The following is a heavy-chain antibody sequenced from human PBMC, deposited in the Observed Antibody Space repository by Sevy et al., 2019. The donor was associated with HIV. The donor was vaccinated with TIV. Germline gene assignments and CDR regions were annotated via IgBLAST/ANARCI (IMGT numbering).Heavy chain of an antibody. CDR3: ARYCSGRSCYYYYYGMDV. Sequence: GGSLRLSCAASGFTFSSYSMNWVRQAPGKGLEWVSSISSSSSYIYYADSVKGRFTISRDNAKNSLYLQMNSLRAEDTAVYYCARYCSGRSCYYYYYGMDVWGQGTTVTVSS. V-gene: IGHV3-21*01. CDR1: GFTFSSYS. J-gene: IGHJ6*02. D-gene: IGHD2-15*01. CDR2: ISSSSSYI.